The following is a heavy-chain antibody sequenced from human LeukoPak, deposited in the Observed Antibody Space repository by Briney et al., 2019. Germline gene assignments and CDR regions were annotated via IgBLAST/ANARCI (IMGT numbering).Heavy chain of an antibody. CDR3: AREEGDYMDV. D-gene: IGHD1-26*01. J-gene: IGHJ6*03. Sequence: GGSLRLSCAASGFSFSSYAMSWVRQAPGKGLEWVSATSGSGGSTYYADSVKGRFTISRDNSKNTVYLQMNSLRAEDTALYYCAREEGDYMDVWGKGTTVTVSS. CDR2: TSGSGGST. V-gene: IGHV3-23*01. CDR1: GFSFSSYA.